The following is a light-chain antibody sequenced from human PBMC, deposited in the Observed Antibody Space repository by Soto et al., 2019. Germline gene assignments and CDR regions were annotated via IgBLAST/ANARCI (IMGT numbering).Light chain of an antibody. Sequence: IVMTQSPATLSVSPGERATLSCRASQSISSDLAWYQEEPGQAPRLLMYAASIRANGIPARFSGSGSGTEFTLTISSLQSEDFAVYYCQQYNNWPRTFGQGTKVEIK. CDR3: QQYNNWPRT. CDR1: QSISSD. J-gene: IGKJ1*01. V-gene: IGKV3-15*01. CDR2: AAS.